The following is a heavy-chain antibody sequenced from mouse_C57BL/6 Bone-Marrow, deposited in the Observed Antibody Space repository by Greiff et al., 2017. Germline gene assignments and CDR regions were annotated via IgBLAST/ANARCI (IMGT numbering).Heavy chain of an antibody. CDR3: ARREMSQLDY. V-gene: IGHV2-2*01. CDR2: IWSGGSK. CDR1: GFSLTSYG. J-gene: IGHJ4*01. Sequence: QVQLKQSGPGLVQPSPSLSITCTVSGFSLTSYGVHWVRQSPGKGLEWLGVIWSGGSKDYNAAFISRLSISTDNSKSHVFFRMNSLQADDTAIYYCARREMSQLDYWGQGTSVTVSS.